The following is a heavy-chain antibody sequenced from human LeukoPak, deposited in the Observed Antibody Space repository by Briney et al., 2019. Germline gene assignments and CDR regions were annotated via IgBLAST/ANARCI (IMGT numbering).Heavy chain of an antibody. CDR1: GGSISSYY. Sequence: SETLSLICTVSGGSISSYYWSWIRQPAGKGLEWIGRIYTSGSTNYNPSLKSRVTISVDTSKNQFSLKLSSVTAADTAVYYCARDRTTGDLDYWGQGTLVTVSS. J-gene: IGHJ4*02. CDR3: ARDRTTGDLDY. V-gene: IGHV4-4*07. CDR2: IYTSGST. D-gene: IGHD7-27*01.